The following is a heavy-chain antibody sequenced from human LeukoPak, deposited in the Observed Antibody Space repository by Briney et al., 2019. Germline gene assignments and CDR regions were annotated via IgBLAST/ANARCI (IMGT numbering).Heavy chain of an antibody. D-gene: IGHD2-2*01. CDR1: GGTFSSYA. J-gene: IGHJ5*02. CDR2: IIPIFGTA. Sequence: ASVKVSCKASGGTFSSYAMSLVRQAPGQGLEWMGGIIPIFGTANYAQKFQGRVTITTDESTSTAYMELSSLRSEDTAVYYCAREIVVVPARRVGWFDPWGQGTLVTVSS. CDR3: AREIVVVPARRVGWFDP. V-gene: IGHV1-69*05.